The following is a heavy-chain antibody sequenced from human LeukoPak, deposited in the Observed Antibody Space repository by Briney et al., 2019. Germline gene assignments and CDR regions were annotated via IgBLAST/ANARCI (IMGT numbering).Heavy chain of an antibody. D-gene: IGHD2-15*01. CDR1: GGSISSGGYY. CDR3: ARGVGKADIVVGTFDI. V-gene: IGHV4-31*03. Sequence: SQTLSLTCTVSGGSISSGGYYWSWIRQHPGKGLEWIGYIYYSGRTYYNPSLKSRVTISVDTSKTQFSLKLSSVTAADTAVYYGARGVGKADIVVGTFDIWGQGTMVTVSS. J-gene: IGHJ3*02. CDR2: IYYSGRT.